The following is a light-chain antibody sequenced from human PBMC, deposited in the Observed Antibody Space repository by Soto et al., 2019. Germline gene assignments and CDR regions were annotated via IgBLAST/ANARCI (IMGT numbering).Light chain of an antibody. CDR2: DAS. Sequence: IQMTKSPATLSVSVGDRVTITCRASQSISSWLAWYQQKPGKAPKLLIYDASSLQSGVPSRFSGSGSGTDFTLTISSLQPEDFATYYCQQSYSTLTWTFGQGTRWIS. CDR3: QQSYSTLTWT. CDR1: QSISSW. J-gene: IGKJ1*01. V-gene: IGKV1-39*01.